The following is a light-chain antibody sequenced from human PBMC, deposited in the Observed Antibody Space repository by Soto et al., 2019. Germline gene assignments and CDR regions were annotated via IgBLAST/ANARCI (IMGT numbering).Light chain of an antibody. Sequence: QSVLTQPASVSGSPGQSITISCTGSSSDVGSYNLVSWHQQYPGKAPKLMIYEGSKRPSGVSNRFSGSKSGNTASLTISGLQAEDEGDYYCCSYAGRSTLVFGGGTKLTVL. V-gene: IGLV2-23*01. CDR1: SSDVGSYNL. CDR3: CSYAGRSTLV. J-gene: IGLJ3*02. CDR2: EGS.